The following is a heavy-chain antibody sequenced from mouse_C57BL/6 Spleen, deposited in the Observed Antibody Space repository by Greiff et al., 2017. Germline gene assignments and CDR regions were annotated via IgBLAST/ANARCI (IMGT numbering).Heavy chain of an antibody. D-gene: IGHD2-4*01. J-gene: IGHJ3*01. CDR1: GYTFTSYW. CDR2: IHPNSGST. CDR3: ARNDYGDWFAY. Sequence: QVQLQQPGAELVKPGASVKLSCTASGYTFTSYWMHWVKQRPGQGLEWIGMIHPNSGSTNYNEKFKSKATLTVDKSSSTAYMQLSSLTSEDSAVYYCARNDYGDWFAYWGQGTLVTVSA. V-gene: IGHV1-64*01.